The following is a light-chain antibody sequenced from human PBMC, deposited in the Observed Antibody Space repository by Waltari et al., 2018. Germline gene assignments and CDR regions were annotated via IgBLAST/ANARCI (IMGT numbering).Light chain of an antibody. V-gene: IGKV1-5*03. CDR3: QQYKTKYT. Sequence: DIQMTQSPSTLPASVGDRVTITCRASESISTWLAWYQQKPGQAPKVLIFQASSLESDVPSRFSGSGSGTEFTLTISSLQPDDFATYYCQQYKTKYTFGQGTRLEIK. J-gene: IGKJ2*01. CDR1: ESISTW. CDR2: QAS.